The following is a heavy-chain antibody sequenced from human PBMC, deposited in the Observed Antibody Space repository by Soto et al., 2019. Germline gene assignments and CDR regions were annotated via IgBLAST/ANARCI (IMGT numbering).Heavy chain of an antibody. J-gene: IGHJ4*02. CDR1: GFTFSSYG. D-gene: IGHD1-26*01. Sequence: QVQLVESGGGVVQPGRSLRLSCAASGFTFSSYGMHWVRQAPGKGLEWVAVIWYAGSNKYYADSVKGRFTISRDNYKNTLYLQMKSLRADDMAVYYCARGPGLSWELEGAYFYYWGQGTLVTVSS. V-gene: IGHV3-33*01. CDR3: ARGPGLSWELEGAYFYY. CDR2: IWYAGSNK.